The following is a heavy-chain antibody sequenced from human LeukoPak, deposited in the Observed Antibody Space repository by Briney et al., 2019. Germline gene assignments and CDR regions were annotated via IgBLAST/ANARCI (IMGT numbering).Heavy chain of an antibody. J-gene: IGHJ5*02. Sequence: ASVKVSCKASGYPFIGYYMHWVRQAPGQGLEWMGWINPNSGGTNYAQKFQGRVTMTRDTSISTAYMELSRLRSDDTAVYYCARDRVTLTTFQYDWFDPWGQGTLVTVSS. CDR3: ARDRVTLTTFQYDWFDP. CDR2: INPNSGGT. CDR1: GYPFIGYY. D-gene: IGHD2-21*02. V-gene: IGHV1-2*02.